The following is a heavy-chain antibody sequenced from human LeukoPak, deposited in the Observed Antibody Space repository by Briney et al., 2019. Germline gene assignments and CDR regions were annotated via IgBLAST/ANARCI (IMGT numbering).Heavy chain of an antibody. CDR2: INPNSGGT. CDR1: GYTFTGCY. J-gene: IGHJ4*02. Sequence: ASVKVSCKASGYTFTGCYMHWVRQAPGQGLEWMGWINPNSGGTNYAQKFQGRVTMTRDTSISTAYMELSRLRSDDTAVYYCARDGVVRGVIDRDWGQGTLVTVSS. CDR3: ARDGVVRGVIDRD. D-gene: IGHD3-10*01. V-gene: IGHV1-2*02.